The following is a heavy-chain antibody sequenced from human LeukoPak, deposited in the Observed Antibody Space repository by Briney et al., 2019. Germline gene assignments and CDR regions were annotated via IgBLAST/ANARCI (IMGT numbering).Heavy chain of an antibody. V-gene: IGHV4-38-2*02. D-gene: IGHD3-16*01. CDR2: IYHSGST. CDR1: GYSISSGYY. CDR3: ARGGAWSPSAEYFQH. J-gene: IGHJ1*01. Sequence: SETLSLTCTVSGYSISSGYYWGWIRQPPGKGLEWIGSIYHSGSTYYNPSLKSRVTISVDTSKNRFSLKLSSVTAADTAVYYCARGGAWSPSAEYFQHWGQGTLVTVSS.